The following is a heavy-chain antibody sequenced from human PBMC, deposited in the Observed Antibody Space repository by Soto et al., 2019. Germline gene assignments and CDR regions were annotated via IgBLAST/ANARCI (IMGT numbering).Heavy chain of an antibody. J-gene: IGHJ4*02. Sequence: GGSLRLSCAASGFTFRSYWMSWVRQAPGKGLEWVANIKQDGSEKYYVDSVKGRFTISRDNAKNSLYLQMNSLRAEDTAVYYCARGYSYGYFDYWGQGTLVTVSS. CDR1: GFTFRSYW. CDR2: IKQDGSEK. D-gene: IGHD5-18*01. CDR3: ARGYSYGYFDY. V-gene: IGHV3-7*04.